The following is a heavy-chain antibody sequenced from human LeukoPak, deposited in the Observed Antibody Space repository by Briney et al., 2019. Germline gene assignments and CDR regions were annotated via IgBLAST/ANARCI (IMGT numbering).Heavy chain of an antibody. CDR1: GFIVSSNY. V-gene: IGHV3-23*01. D-gene: IGHD2-15*01. CDR2: ISGSGGST. Sequence: GGSLGLSCAASGFIVSSNYMTWVRQAPGKGLEWVSAISGSGGSTYYADSVKGRFTISRDNSKNTLYLQMNSLRAEDTAVYYCAKDAHPVVVAVPGYFDYWGQGTLVTVSS. J-gene: IGHJ4*02. CDR3: AKDAHPVVVAVPGYFDY.